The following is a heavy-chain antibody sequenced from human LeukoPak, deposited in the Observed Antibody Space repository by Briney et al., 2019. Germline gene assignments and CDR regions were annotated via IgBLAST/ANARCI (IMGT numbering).Heavy chain of an antibody. V-gene: IGHV3-30*02. D-gene: IGHD3-9*01. CDR1: GFTFSSYG. J-gene: IGHJ4*02. Sequence: PGGSLRLSCAASGFTFSSYGMHWVRQAPGKGLEWVAVIWYDGSNKYYADSVKGRFTISRDNSKNTLYLQMNSLRAEDTAVYYCAKPTDILTGYYYFDYWGQGTLVTVSS. CDR2: IWYDGSNK. CDR3: AKPTDILTGYYYFDY.